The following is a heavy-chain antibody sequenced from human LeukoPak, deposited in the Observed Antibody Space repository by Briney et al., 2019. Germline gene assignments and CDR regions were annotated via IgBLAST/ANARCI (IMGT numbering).Heavy chain of an antibody. J-gene: IGHJ4*02. CDR1: GYSFTSYW. Sequence: GESLQISFKGSGYSFTSYWIGWVRQMPGKGLEWMGIIYPGDSDTRYSPSFQGQVTISADKSISTAYLQWSSLKASDTAMYYCARLYYDFWSGYVFDYWGQGTLVTVSS. CDR3: ARLYYDFWSGYVFDY. V-gene: IGHV5-51*01. D-gene: IGHD3-3*01. CDR2: IYPGDSDT.